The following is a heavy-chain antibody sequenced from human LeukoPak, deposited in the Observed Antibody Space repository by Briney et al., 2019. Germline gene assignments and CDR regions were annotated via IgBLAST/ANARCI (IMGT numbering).Heavy chain of an antibody. CDR1: GGSISSSSYY. V-gene: IGHV4-39*07. Sequence: PSETLSLTCTVSGGSISSSSYYWGWIRQPPGKGLEWIGSIYYSGSTYYNPSLKSRVTISVDTSKNQFSLKLSSVTAADTAVYYCARVEDDSSGYYVDYWGQGTLVTVSS. CDR2: IYYSGST. D-gene: IGHD3-22*01. CDR3: ARVEDDSSGYYVDY. J-gene: IGHJ4*02.